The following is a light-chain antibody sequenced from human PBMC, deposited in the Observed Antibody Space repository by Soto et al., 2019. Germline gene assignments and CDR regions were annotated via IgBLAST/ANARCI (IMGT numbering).Light chain of an antibody. Sequence: QSALTQPASVSGSPGQSITISCTGTSSDVGDYDYVSWYQHLPGKAPKLLIFDVTHRPSGVSDRFSGSKSDNRASLTISGVRPEEDADDYYCSYSAIGRDVVFGGGTKLTVL. V-gene: IGLV2-14*01. CDR2: DVT. J-gene: IGLJ2*01. CDR1: SSDVGDYDY. CDR3: CSYSAIGRDVV.